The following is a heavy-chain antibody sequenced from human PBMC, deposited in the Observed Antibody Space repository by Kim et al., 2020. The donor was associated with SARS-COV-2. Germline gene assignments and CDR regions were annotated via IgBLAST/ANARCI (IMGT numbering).Heavy chain of an antibody. CDR1: GGSFSGYY. CDR3: ARGRGGYQPSHWFDP. J-gene: IGHJ5*02. V-gene: IGHV4-34*01. D-gene: IGHD5-12*01. CDR2: INHSGST. Sequence: SETLSLTCAVYGGSFSGYYWSWIRQPPGKGLEWIGEINHSGSTNYNPSLKSRVTISVDTSKNQFSLKLSSVTAADTALYYCARGRGGYQPSHWFDPWGQGTLVTVSS.